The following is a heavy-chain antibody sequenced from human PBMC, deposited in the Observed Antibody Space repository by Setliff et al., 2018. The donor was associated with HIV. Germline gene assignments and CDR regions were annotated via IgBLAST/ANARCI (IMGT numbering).Heavy chain of an antibody. CDR2: RNPDSGNT. D-gene: IGHD2-15*01. CDR1: GYTSTSYD. CDR3: ARTRSGGSSVYYYYYMDV. V-gene: IGHV1-8*01. Sequence: VKVSCKASGYTSTSYDINWVRQATGQGLEWMGWRNPDSGNTGSAQNFQGRLTITWNTSISTAYMELGSLGFDDTAVYFCARTRSGGSSVYYYYYMDVWGQGTAVTVSS. J-gene: IGHJ6*03.